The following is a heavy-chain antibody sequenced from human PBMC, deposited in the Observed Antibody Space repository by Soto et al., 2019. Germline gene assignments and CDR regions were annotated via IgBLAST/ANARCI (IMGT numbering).Heavy chain of an antibody. D-gene: IGHD6-25*01. Sequence: EVQLLESGGGLVQPGGSLRLSCAASGFTFSIYPMSWVRQTPEKGLEWVSTIGTTGGDTYYADSVRGRSTISRDDSKNTLYLQMSSLRAEESAVYYCAKSRVDSGRGYFDLWGLGTLVTVSS. CDR1: GFTFSIYP. J-gene: IGHJ2*01. V-gene: IGHV3-23*01. CDR2: IGTTGGDT. CDR3: AKSRVDSGRGYFDL.